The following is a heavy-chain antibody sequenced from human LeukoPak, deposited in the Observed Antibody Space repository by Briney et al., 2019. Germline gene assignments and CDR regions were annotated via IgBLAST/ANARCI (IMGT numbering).Heavy chain of an antibody. Sequence: PGGSLRLSCAASGFTFSSYGMSWVRQAPGKGLEWVSAISGSGGSTYYADSVKGRFTISRDNSKNTLYLQMNSLRAEDTAVYYCAKVSGRGLWNYYFDYWGQGTLVTVSS. CDR3: AKVSGRGLWNYYFDY. J-gene: IGHJ4*02. CDR2: ISGSGGST. D-gene: IGHD4/OR15-4a*01. V-gene: IGHV3-23*01. CDR1: GFTFSSYG.